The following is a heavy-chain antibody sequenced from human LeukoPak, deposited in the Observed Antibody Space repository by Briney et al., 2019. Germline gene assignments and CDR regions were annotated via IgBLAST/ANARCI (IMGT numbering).Heavy chain of an antibody. V-gene: IGHV1-18*01. Sequence: ASVKVSCKASGYTFTSYGISWVRQAPGQGLEWMGWINTYNGNTNYAQKLQGRVTITTDTSTSTAYMELRNLRSDDTAVFYCARDLVDGVGAPGAYWGQGALVTVSS. CDR3: ARDLVDGVGAPGAY. D-gene: IGHD1-26*01. CDR2: INTYNGNT. CDR1: GYTFTSYG. J-gene: IGHJ4*02.